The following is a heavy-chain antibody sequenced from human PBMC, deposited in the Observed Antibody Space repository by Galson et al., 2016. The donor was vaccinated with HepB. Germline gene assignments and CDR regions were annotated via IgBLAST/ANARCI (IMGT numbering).Heavy chain of an antibody. J-gene: IGHJ6*02. D-gene: IGHD3-3*01. V-gene: IGHV4-34*01. CDR2: INDSGST. Sequence: SETLSLTCAVFGGSFSGSYWSWIRQPPGRGLEWIGEINDSGSTDYNPPLKSRATISVDTSKNQFSLRLSSVTAADTAVYYCARGLTIFGLGHYYYYGMDVWGQGTTVTVSS. CDR3: ARGLTIFGLGHYYYYGMDV. CDR1: GGSFSGSY.